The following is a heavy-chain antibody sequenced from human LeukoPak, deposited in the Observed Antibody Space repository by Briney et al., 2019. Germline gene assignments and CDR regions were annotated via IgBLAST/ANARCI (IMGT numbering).Heavy chain of an antibody. Sequence: TSETLSLTCSVSGDSVSRSDSYWDWIRQPPGKGLEWIGTIYFSGGTYYSPSLKSRVTMSVDPSNNQSSLNLRSVTAADTAVYYCARRRYYDGSGYLEWGQGTLLSVSS. CDR3: ARRRYYDGSGYLE. V-gene: IGHV4-39*01. CDR2: IYFSGGT. J-gene: IGHJ1*01. D-gene: IGHD3-22*01. CDR1: GDSVSRSDSY.